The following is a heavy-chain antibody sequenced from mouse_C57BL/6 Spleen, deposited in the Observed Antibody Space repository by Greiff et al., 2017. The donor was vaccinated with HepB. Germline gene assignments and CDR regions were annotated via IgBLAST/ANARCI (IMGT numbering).Heavy chain of an antibody. V-gene: IGHV3-6*01. J-gene: IGHJ2*01. CDR1: GYSITSGYY. D-gene: IGHD2-1*01. CDR3: ARGNLLWSFDY. Sequence: VQLKESGPGLVKPSQSLSLTCSVTGYSITSGYYWNWIRQFPGNKLEWMGYISYDGSNKYNPSLKNRITITRDTSKNQFFLKLNSVTTEDTATYYGARGNLLWSFDYWGQGTTLTVSS. CDR2: ISYDGSN.